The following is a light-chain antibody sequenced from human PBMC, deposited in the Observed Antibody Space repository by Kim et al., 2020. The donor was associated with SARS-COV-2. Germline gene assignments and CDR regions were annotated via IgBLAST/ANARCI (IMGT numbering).Light chain of an antibody. CDR1: QSVTRY. Sequence: EIVLTQSPATLSLSPGERATLSCRASQSVTRYLAWYQHKPGQGPRLLIYGASNRANGIPDRFSGSGSGTDFTLTIDRLEPEDCAVYYCQQYENSPWTFGQGTKVDIK. J-gene: IGKJ1*01. CDR3: QQYENSPWT. V-gene: IGKV3-20*01. CDR2: GAS.